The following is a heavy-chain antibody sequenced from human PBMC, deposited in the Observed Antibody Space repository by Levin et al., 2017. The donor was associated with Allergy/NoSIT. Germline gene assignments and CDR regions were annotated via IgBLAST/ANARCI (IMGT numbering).Heavy chain of an antibody. CDR3: ARGPIGVSYRQKGYYYGMDV. CDR2: INAGNGNT. Sequence: GASVKVSCKASGYTFTSYAMHWVRQAPGQRLEWMGWINAGNGNTKYSQKFQGRVTITRDTSASTAYMELSSLRSEDTAVYYCARGPIGVSYRQKGYYYGMDVWGQGTTVTVSS. D-gene: IGHD5-18*01. V-gene: IGHV1-3*01. J-gene: IGHJ6*02. CDR1: GYTFTSYA.